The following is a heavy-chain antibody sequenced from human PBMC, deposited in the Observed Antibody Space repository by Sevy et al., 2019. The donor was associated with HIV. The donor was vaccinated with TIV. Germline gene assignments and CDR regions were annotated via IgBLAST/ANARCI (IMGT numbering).Heavy chain of an antibody. Sequence: GGSLRLSCTASGFTFSNYGMHWVRQAPGKGLEWVAFIQYDGSNKYYADSVKGRFTISRDNSKNTLYLQMNSLRVEDTAVYYCAKRVEVFLRGQAGDFDYWGQGTLVTVSS. D-gene: IGHD2-15*01. V-gene: IGHV3-30*02. CDR2: IQYDGSNK. J-gene: IGHJ4*02. CDR3: AKRVEVFLRGQAGDFDY. CDR1: GFTFSNYG.